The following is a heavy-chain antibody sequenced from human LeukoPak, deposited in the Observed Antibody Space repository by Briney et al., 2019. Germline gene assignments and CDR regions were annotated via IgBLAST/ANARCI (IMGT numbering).Heavy chain of an antibody. J-gene: IGHJ4*02. Sequence: GGSLRLSCAASGFTFSSYEMNWVRQAPGKGLEWVSYISSTGSTIYYADSVKCRFTISRDNAKNSLYLQMNSLRAEDTAVYYCAKDLYDFPFDYWGQGTLVTVSS. CDR1: GFTFSSYE. CDR3: AKDLYDFPFDY. V-gene: IGHV3-48*03. D-gene: IGHD3-3*01. CDR2: ISSTGSTI.